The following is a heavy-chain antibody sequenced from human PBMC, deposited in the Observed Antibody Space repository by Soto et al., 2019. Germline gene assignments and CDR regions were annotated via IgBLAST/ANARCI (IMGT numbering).Heavy chain of an antibody. J-gene: IGHJ6*02. CDR2: INPNSGGT. CDR1: GYTFTGYY. V-gene: IGHV1-2*04. D-gene: IGHD2-2*01. Sequence: ASVKVSCKASGYTFTGYYMHWVRQAPGQGLEWMGWINPNSGGTNYAQKFQGWVTTTRDTSISTAYMELSRLRSDDTAVYYCAREGLVVVPAPVDTGYYYYGMDVWGQGTTVTVPS. CDR3: AREGLVVVPAPVDTGYYYYGMDV.